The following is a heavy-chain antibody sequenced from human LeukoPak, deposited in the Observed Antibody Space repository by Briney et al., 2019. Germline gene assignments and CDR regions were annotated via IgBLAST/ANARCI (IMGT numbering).Heavy chain of an antibody. CDR1: GFTFNDYG. CDR2: TRHDDSDK. CDR3: AKDMRSGWCNWFDP. D-gene: IGHD6-19*01. V-gene: IGHV3-30*02. Sequence: GSLSLSCAASGFTFNDYGMHWVRQAPGKGLEWVAFTRHDDSDKQYGDSVKGRFTISRDNSRNTLYLQMNSLRSEDTAVYFCAKDMRSGWCNWFDPWGQGTLVTVSS. J-gene: IGHJ5*02.